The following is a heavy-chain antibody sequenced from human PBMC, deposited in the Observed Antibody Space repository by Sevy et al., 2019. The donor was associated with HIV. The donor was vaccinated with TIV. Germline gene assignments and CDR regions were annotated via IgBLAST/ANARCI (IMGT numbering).Heavy chain of an antibody. CDR2: ISGSGGDT. V-gene: IGHV3-23*01. D-gene: IGHD5-12*01. J-gene: IGHJ4*02. Sequence: GGSLRLSCAASGFTFSSYAMSWVRQAPGKGLEWVATISGSGGDTFYADSGKGRFTISRDNSKNTLYVQMHSLRAEDTALYYCVKDIYGGWRSFDYWGQGTLVTVSS. CDR3: VKDIYGGWRSFDY. CDR1: GFTFSSYA.